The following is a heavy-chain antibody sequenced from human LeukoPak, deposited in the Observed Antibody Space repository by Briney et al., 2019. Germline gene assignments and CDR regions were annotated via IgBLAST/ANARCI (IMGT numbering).Heavy chain of an antibody. V-gene: IGHV4-59*08. J-gene: IGHJ4*01. CDR1: GGSINSYY. D-gene: IGHD3-22*01. CDR3: ATLQSSGYDYSDY. CDR2: IYYSGST. Sequence: SETLSLTCTVSGGSINSYYWSWIRQPPGEGLGWIGYIYYSGSTDYNPSLKSRVTMSVDTSKNQFSLKLSSVTAADTAVYYCATLQSSGYDYSDYWGHGILVTVSS.